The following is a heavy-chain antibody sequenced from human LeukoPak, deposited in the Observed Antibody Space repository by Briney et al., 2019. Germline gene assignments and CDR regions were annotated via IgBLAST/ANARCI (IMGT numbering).Heavy chain of an antibody. V-gene: IGHV3-66*02. CDR2: IYGGGST. D-gene: IGHD3-22*01. CDR1: GFTTSSNY. Sequence: GGSLRLSCEASGFTTSSNYMSWVRQAPGTGLEWVSVIYGGGSTYYADSVKGRFTISRDNSRNTLYLQMNSLRTEDTAVYYCARRIQYYYDSSGSGAFDIWGQGTMVTVSS. J-gene: IGHJ3*02. CDR3: ARRIQYYYDSSGSGAFDI.